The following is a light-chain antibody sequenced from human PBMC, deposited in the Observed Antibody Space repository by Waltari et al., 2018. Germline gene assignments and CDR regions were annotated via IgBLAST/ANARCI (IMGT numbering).Light chain of an antibody. CDR3: QHYVRLPVT. Sequence: EIVLTQSPVTLSLSQGERATLSCRASQSVSRVFAWYQQKPGQAPRLLIYGASNRATGIPDRFSGSGSGTDFSLTISRLEPEDFAVYYCQHYVRLPVTFGQGTKVEIK. CDR2: GAS. J-gene: IGKJ1*01. V-gene: IGKV3-20*01. CDR1: QSVSRVF.